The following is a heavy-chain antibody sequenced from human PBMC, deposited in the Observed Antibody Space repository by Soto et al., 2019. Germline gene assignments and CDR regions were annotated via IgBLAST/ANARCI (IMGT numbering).Heavy chain of an antibody. V-gene: IGHV3-30*04. CDR2: ISYDGSNK. Sequence: GGSLRLSCAASGFTFSSYAMHWVRQAPGKGLEWVAVISYDGSNKYYADSVKGRFTISRDNSKNTLYLQMNSLRAEDTAVYYCARDRDMGYCSSTSCYYYYGMDVWGQGTTVTVSS. CDR3: ARDRDMGYCSSTSCYYYYGMDV. D-gene: IGHD2-2*01. CDR1: GFTFSSYA. J-gene: IGHJ6*02.